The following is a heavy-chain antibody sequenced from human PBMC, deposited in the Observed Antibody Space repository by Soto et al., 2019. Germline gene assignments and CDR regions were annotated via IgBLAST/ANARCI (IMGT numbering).Heavy chain of an antibody. J-gene: IGHJ5*02. Sequence: QVQLQESGPRLVKPSETLSLTCTVSGDSISSYYWSWIRQPPGKGLEWIGYIYYSGSTNYNPSLRSRVTISVDLRKTQSSLKVTSVTAADTAVYYCARGVATIGPWGQGTLVTVSS. CDR1: GDSISSYY. CDR2: IYYSGST. CDR3: ARGVATIGP. V-gene: IGHV4-59*01. D-gene: IGHD5-12*01.